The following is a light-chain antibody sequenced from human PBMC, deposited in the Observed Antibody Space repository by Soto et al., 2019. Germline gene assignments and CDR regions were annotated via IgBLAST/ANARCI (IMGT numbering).Light chain of an antibody. J-gene: IGLJ1*01. Sequence: QSALTQPPSASGSPGQSVTISCTGTSSDVGGYKYVSWYQQHPGKAPKLMIFEVNKRPSGVPDRFSGSKSDNTASLTVSGLPAEDEDDYYCSSYAGINNLGVFGTGTKVTVL. V-gene: IGLV2-8*01. CDR1: SSDVGGYKY. CDR3: SSYAGINNLGV. CDR2: EVN.